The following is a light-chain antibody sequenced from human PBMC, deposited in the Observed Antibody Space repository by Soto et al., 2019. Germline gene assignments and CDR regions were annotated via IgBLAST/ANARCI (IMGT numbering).Light chain of an antibody. Sequence: EIVLTQSPATLSLSPGERATLSCRASQSVSSYLAWYQQKPGQAPRLLIYDASNRATGIPARFSGSGSGTDFSLTISSLEPEDFAVYYCQQRINFITFGQGTRLEIK. J-gene: IGKJ5*01. CDR2: DAS. CDR3: QQRINFIT. V-gene: IGKV3-11*01. CDR1: QSVSSY.